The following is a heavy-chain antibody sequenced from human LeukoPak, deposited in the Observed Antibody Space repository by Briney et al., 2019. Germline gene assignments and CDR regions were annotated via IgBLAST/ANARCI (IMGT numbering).Heavy chain of an antibody. CDR3: ARAIAPRNNYYYYYYMDV. D-gene: IGHD2/OR15-2a*01. CDR2: IIPIFGTA. CDR1: GGTFSSYA. V-gene: IGHV1-69*05. J-gene: IGHJ6*03. Sequence: SVKVSCKASGGTFSSYAISWVRQAPGQGLEWMGGIIPIFGTANYAQKFQGRVTITTDESTSTAYMELSSLRSEDTAVYYCARAIAPRNNYYYYYYMDVWGQGTTVTVSS.